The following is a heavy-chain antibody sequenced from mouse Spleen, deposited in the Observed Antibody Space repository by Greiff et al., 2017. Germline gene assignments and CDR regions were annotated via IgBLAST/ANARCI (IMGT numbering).Heavy chain of an antibody. J-gene: IGHJ3*01. V-gene: IGHV1-4*01. CDR1: GYTFTSYT. D-gene: IGHD2-5*01. CDR2: INPSSGYT. CDR3: ARTSSNSAWFAY. Sequence: QVQLQQSGAELARPGASVKMSCKASGYTFTSYTMHWVKQRPGQGLEWIGYINPSSGYTKYNQKFKDKATLTADKSSSTAYMQLSSLTSEDSAVYYCARTSSNSAWFAYWGQGTLVTVSA.